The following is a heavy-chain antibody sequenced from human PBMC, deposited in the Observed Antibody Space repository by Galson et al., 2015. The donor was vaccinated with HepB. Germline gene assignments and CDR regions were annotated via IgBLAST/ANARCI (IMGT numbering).Heavy chain of an antibody. D-gene: IGHD6-19*01. CDR1: GFTFSDYY. CDR2: ISSSSSYT. V-gene: IGHV3-11*03. Sequence: SLRLSCAASGFTFSDYYMSWIRQAPGKGLEWVSYISSSSSYTNYADSVKGRFTISRDNAKNSLYLQMNSLRAEDTAVYYCATSSGWHRYFDYWGQGTLVTVSS. J-gene: IGHJ4*02. CDR3: ATSSGWHRYFDY.